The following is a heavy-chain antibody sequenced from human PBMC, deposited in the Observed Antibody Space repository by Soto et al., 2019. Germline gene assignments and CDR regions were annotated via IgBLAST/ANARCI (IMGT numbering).Heavy chain of an antibody. CDR3: ARAHTAMDTEYGMDV. D-gene: IGHD5-18*01. V-gene: IGHV4-31*03. CDR1: GGSISSGGYY. CDR2: IYYSGST. J-gene: IGHJ6*02. Sequence: QVQLQESGPGLVKPSQTLSLTCTVSGGSISSGGYYWSWIRQHPGKGLEWIGYIYYSGSTYYNPSLKRRVTISVDTSKNQFSLKLSSVTAADTAVYYCARAHTAMDTEYGMDVWGQGTTVTVSS.